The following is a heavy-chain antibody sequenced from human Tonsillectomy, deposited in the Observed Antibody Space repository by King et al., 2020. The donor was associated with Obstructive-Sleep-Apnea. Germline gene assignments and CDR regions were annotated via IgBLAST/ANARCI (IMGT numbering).Heavy chain of an antibody. CDR1: GFAFSSYA. D-gene: IGHD2-15*01. Sequence: QVQLVESGGGVVQPGRSLRLSCAASGFAFSSYAMHWVRQDPGKGLEWVTVISDDGSNKYYADSVKGRFAISRDNSKSTLYLQMSSLRVEDTAVYYCARDIVVAVAVTVTKSSYGMDVWGQGTTVTVSS. J-gene: IGHJ6*02. V-gene: IGHV3-30*09. CDR3: ARDIVVAVAVTVTKSSYGMDV. CDR2: ISDDGSNK.